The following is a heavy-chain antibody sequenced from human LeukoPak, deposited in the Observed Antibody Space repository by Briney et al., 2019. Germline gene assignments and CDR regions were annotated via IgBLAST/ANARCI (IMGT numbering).Heavy chain of an antibody. Sequence: PGGSLRLSCAASGFTFSDYYMSWIRLAPGKGLEWVSYISSSGSTIYYVDSVKGRFTTSRDNAKNSLYLQMNSLRAEDTAVYYCARDRHLSGYYYDSSGSVFDYWGQGTLVTASS. CDR3: ARDRHLSGYYYDSSGSVFDY. CDR2: ISSSGSTI. CDR1: GFTFSDYY. J-gene: IGHJ4*02. D-gene: IGHD3-22*01. V-gene: IGHV3-11*01.